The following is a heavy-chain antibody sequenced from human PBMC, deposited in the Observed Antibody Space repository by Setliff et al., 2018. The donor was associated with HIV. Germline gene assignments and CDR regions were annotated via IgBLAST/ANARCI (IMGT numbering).Heavy chain of an antibody. CDR2: IHTSGST. D-gene: IGHD6-13*01. V-gene: IGHV4-61*09. CDR1: GGSINSDSYY. CDR3: ARVSSSYYFLGAFDS. J-gene: IGHJ4*02. Sequence: PSETLSLTCTVFGGSINSDSYYWTWIRQPAGKGLEWIGHIHTSGSTNYNPSLKSRVTISIDTSKNQLSLKLRSATATDTALYYCARVSSSYYFLGAFDSWGQRTLVTVSS.